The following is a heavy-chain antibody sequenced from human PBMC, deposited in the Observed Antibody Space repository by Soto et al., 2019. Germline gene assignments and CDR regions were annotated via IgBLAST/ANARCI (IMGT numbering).Heavy chain of an antibody. CDR1: GGLFSSYP. Sequence: ASVKVSCKASGGLFSSYPISWVRQVPGQGLEWMGGIIPVFQTAYYTQRFQGRVTITADESTNTAYMELSSLRSEDTAIYYCARGGSGYTWFNEFWGQGTMVTVSS. CDR3: ARGGSGYTWFNEF. V-gene: IGHV1-69*13. CDR2: IIPVFQTA. D-gene: IGHD3-22*01. J-gene: IGHJ4*02.